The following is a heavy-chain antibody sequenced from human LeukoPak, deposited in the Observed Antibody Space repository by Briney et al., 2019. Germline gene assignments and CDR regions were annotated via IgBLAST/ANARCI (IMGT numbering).Heavy chain of an antibody. D-gene: IGHD3-10*02. CDR3: ARGPGSTYYVASRINNWFDP. CDR2: IYHSGST. V-gene: IGHV4-39*07. J-gene: IGHJ5*02. CDR1: GGSFSSSSYY. Sequence: SETLSLTCTVSGGSFSSSSYYWGWIRQPPGKGLEWIGSIYHSGSTYYNPSLKSRVTISVDTSKNQFSLKLSSVTAADTAVYYCARGPGSTYYVASRINNWFDPWGQGTLVTVSS.